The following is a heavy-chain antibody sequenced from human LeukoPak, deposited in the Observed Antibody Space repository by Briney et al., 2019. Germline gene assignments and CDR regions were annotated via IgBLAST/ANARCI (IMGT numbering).Heavy chain of an antibody. V-gene: IGHV4-31*03. J-gene: IGHJ4*02. CDR1: GGSISSGGYY. CDR2: IYYSGST. CDR3: ARAMITFGGVIGHFDY. Sequence: SQTLSLTCTVSGGSISSGGYYWSWIRQDPGKGLEWIGYIYYSGSTYYNPSLKSRVTISVDTSKNQFSLKLSSVTAAGTAVYYCARAMITFGGVIGHFDYWGQGTLVTVSS. D-gene: IGHD3-16*02.